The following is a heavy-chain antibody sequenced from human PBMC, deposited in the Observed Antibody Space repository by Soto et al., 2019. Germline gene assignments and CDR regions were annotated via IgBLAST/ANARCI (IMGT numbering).Heavy chain of an antibody. V-gene: IGHV4-59*08. J-gene: IGHJ5*02. D-gene: IGHD2-15*01. CDR3: ARLRCSGGSCYSERDNWFDP. CDR1: GGSISNYY. Sequence: QVQLQESGPGLVKPSETLSLTCTVSGGSISNYYWSWIRQPPGKGLEWIGYIYYSGSTNYNPSLKSRVTISVDTSKNQCSLKLSSVTAADTAVYYCARLRCSGGSCYSERDNWFDPWGQGTLVTVSS. CDR2: IYYSGST.